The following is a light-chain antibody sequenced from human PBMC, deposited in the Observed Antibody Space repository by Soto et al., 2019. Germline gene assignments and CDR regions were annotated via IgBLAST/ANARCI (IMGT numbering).Light chain of an antibody. CDR2: GAS. V-gene: IGKV3-15*01. Sequence: EIVMTQSPDTLSVSPGERATLSCRASQSVSSSLAWYQQKPGQAPRLLIYGASTRATGIPARFSGSGSGTEFPLTISSLQSEDFAVYYCQQYNNWWSFGQGTKVDIK. CDR1: QSVSSS. J-gene: IGKJ1*01. CDR3: QQYNNWWS.